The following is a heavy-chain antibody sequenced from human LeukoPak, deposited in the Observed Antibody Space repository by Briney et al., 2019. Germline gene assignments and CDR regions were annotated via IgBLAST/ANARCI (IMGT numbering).Heavy chain of an antibody. Sequence: SQTLSLTXTVSGGSISSGDYYWSWIRQPPGKGLEWIGYIYYSGSTYYNPSLKSRVTISVDTSKNQFSLKLSSVTAADTAVYYCARENCSSTSCSLSGWFDPWGQGTLVTVSS. V-gene: IGHV4-30-4*08. CDR1: GGSISSGDYY. CDR2: IYYSGST. D-gene: IGHD2-2*01. CDR3: ARENCSSTSCSLSGWFDP. J-gene: IGHJ5*02.